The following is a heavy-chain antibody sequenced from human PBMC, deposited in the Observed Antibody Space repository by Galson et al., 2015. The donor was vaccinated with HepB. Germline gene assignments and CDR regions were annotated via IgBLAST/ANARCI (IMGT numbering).Heavy chain of an antibody. CDR3: ATSSLLWFGELSDDAFDI. CDR1: GFTFSSYW. Sequence: SLRLSCAASGFTFSSYWMHWVRQAPGKGLVWVSRINSDGSSTSYADSVKGRFTISRDNAKNTLYLQMNSLRAEDTAVYYCATSSLLWFGELSDDAFDIWGQGTMVTVSS. J-gene: IGHJ3*02. V-gene: IGHV3-74*01. D-gene: IGHD3-10*01. CDR2: INSDGSST.